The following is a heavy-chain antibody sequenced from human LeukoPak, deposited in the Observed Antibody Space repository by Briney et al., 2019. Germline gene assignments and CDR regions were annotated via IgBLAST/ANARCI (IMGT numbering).Heavy chain of an antibody. CDR1: GFTFSSYA. V-gene: IGHV3-30*04. D-gene: IGHD3-22*01. CDR3: ARDATYYYDSSGYYSY. CDR2: ISYDGSNK. J-gene: IGHJ4*02. Sequence: GGSLRLSCAASGFTFSSYAMHWVRHAPGKGLEWVAVISYDGSNKYYVDSVKGRFTISRDNSKNTLYLQMNSLRAEDTAVYYCARDATYYYDSSGYYSYWGQGTLVTVSS.